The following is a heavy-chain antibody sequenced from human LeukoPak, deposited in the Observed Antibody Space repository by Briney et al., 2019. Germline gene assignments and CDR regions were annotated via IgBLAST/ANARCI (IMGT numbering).Heavy chain of an antibody. V-gene: IGHV3-73*01. Sequence: SGGSLRLSCAASGFTFSGSAMHWVRQASAKGLEWVGRIRSKANSYATAYAASVKGRFAISRDDSKNTAYLQMNSLKTEDTAVYYCTRRGYCSSTSCYVGLDAFDIWGQGTMVTVSS. CDR2: IRSKANSYAT. CDR3: TRRGYCSSTSCYVGLDAFDI. D-gene: IGHD2-2*01. CDR1: GFTFSGSA. J-gene: IGHJ3*02.